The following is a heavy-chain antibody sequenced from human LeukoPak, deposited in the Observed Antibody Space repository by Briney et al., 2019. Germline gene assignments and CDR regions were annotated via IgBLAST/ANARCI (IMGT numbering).Heavy chain of an antibody. Sequence: GGSLRLSCAASGFTFSDYYMSWIRQAPGKGLEWVSYISSSGSTIYYADSVKGRFTISRDNAKNSLYLQMNSLRAEDTAVYYCARQGYCGGGRCYSGSSTNFNSWGQGTLSPSPQ. D-gene: IGHD2-15*01. CDR3: ARQGYCGGGRCYSGSSTNFNS. CDR1: GFTFSDYY. J-gene: IGHJ4*02. CDR2: ISSSGSTI. V-gene: IGHV3-11*04.